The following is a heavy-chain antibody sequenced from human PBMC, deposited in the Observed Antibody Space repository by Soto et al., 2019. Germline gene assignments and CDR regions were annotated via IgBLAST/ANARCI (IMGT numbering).Heavy chain of an antibody. CDR3: AKSDSSPIFGVVRYGMDV. D-gene: IGHD3-3*01. J-gene: IGHJ6*02. CDR2: ISGSGGST. Sequence: EVQVSESGGGLVQPGGSLRLSCAGSGFNFSNYAMNWVRQTPGKGLEWVSVISGSGGSTKHADSGTGRFIISRDNSKNTLYLQRNSLRDDDTAIYYCAKSDSSPIFGVVRYGMDVWGQGTTVTVSS. V-gene: IGHV3-23*01. CDR1: GFNFSNYA.